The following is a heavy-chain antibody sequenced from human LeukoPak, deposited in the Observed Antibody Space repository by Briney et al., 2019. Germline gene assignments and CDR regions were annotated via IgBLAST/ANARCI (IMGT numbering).Heavy chain of an antibody. Sequence: GGSLRLSCAASGFTFSSYGMHWVRQAPGKGLEGVAFIRYDGSNKYYADSVKGRFTISRDNSKNTLYLQMNSLRAEDTAVYYCAKDEAHNYYGSGVFDYWGQGTLVTVSS. J-gene: IGHJ4*02. D-gene: IGHD3-10*01. V-gene: IGHV3-30*02. CDR3: AKDEAHNYYGSGVFDY. CDR2: IRYDGSNK. CDR1: GFTFSSYG.